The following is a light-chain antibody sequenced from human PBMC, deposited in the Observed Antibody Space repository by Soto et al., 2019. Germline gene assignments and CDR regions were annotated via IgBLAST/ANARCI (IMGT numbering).Light chain of an antibody. J-gene: IGKJ5*01. CDR3: QQLNSYPIT. CDR1: QSISSW. Sequence: DLQMTQSPSTLSASVGDSVTIXXRASQSISSWLAWYQQKPGKAPKIXIYAASTLQSGVPSRFSGSGAGTEFTLTISSLQPEDFATYYCQQLNSYPITFGQGTRLEIK. CDR2: AAS. V-gene: IGKV1-5*01.